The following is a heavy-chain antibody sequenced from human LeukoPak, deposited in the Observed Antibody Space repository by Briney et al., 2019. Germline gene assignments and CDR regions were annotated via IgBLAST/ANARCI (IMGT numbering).Heavy chain of an antibody. CDR1: AGSINTYL. V-gene: IGHV4-4*07. CDR2: ISGSGTA. J-gene: IGHJ4*02. D-gene: IGHD1-7*01. Sequence: SETLSLTCTVSAGSINTYLWTWVRQPAGKGLEWIGRISGSGTAYYNPSLESRVTISLDTANNPLFLRMTSVSAADTAVYYCARGTELTRTSGHYSFDYWGQGTLVTVSS. CDR3: ARGTELTRTSGHYSFDY.